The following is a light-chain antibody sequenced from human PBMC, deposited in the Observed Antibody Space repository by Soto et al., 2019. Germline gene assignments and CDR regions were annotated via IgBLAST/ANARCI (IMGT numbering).Light chain of an antibody. J-gene: IGKJ5*01. CDR2: DAS. CDR3: QQRSNWPPIT. Sequence: EIALTQSPGTLSLSAGDRATLSCRASQSVSRSYLGWYQQKPGQAPRLLIHDASSRATGIPARFSGSGSGTDFTLTISSLEPEDFAVYYCQQRSNWPPITFGQGTRLEIK. CDR1: QSVSRSY. V-gene: IGKV3D-20*02.